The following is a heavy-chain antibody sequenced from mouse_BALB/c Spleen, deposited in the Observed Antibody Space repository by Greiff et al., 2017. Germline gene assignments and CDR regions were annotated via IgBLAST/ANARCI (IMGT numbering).Heavy chain of an antibody. J-gene: IGHJ4*01. CDR1: GFTFSSYA. V-gene: IGHV5-9-4*01. CDR3: ARDTYGNYAMDY. Sequence: EVMLVESGGGLVKPGGSLKLSCAASGFTFSSYAMSWVRQSPEKRLEWVAEISSGGSYTYYPDTVTGRFTISRDNAKNTLYLEMSSLRSEDTAMYYCARDTYGNYAMDYWGQGTSVTVSS. D-gene: IGHD2-10*02. CDR2: ISSGGSYT.